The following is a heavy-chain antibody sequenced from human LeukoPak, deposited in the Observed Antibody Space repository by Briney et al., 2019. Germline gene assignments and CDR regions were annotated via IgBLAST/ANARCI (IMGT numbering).Heavy chain of an antibody. CDR2: ISSSSSYI. Sequence: GGSLRLSCAASGFTFSSYAMSWVRQAPGKGLEWVSSISSSSSYIYYADSVKGRFTISRDNAKNSLYLQMNSLRAEDTAVYYCARTTVNCSSTSCHYYYYYGMDVWGQGTTVTVSS. V-gene: IGHV3-21*01. J-gene: IGHJ6*02. CDR1: GFTFSSYA. CDR3: ARTTVNCSSTSCHYYYYYGMDV. D-gene: IGHD2-2*01.